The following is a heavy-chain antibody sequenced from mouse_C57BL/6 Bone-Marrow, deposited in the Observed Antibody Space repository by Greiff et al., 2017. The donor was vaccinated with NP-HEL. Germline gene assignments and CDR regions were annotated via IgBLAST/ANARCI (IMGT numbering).Heavy chain of an antibody. CDR1: GFTFSDYG. D-gene: IGHD1-1*01. CDR2: ISSGSSTI. V-gene: IGHV5-17*01. CDR3: ARAYYGKDYAMDS. Sequence: EVKLQESGGGLVKPGGSLKLSCAASGFTFSDYGMHWVRQAPEKGLEWVAYISSGSSTIYYADTVKGRFTISRDNAKNTLFLQMTSLRSEDTAMYYCARAYYGKDYAMDSGVKEPQSPSPQ. J-gene: IGHJ4*01.